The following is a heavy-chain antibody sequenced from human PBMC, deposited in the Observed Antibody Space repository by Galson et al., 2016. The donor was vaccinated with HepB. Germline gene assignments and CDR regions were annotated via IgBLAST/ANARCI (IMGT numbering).Heavy chain of an antibody. V-gene: IGHV3-7*01. CDR3: STLAWWSGYY. J-gene: IGHJ4*02. Sequence: SLRLSCAASGFSFGSYWVNWVRQTPGKGLEWVAGISGDGPEKPCIDSVKGRFTVFSDNSNNSAFLQMNSLRAEDTAVYYCSTLAWWSGYYWGQGVLVTVSS. D-gene: IGHD3-3*01. CDR2: ISGDGPEK. CDR1: GFSFGSYW.